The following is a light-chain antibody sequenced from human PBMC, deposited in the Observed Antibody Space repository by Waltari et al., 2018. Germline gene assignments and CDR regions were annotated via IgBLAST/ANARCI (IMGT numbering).Light chain of an antibody. J-gene: IGLJ7*01. CDR1: SSNIGNNY. CDR2: ENT. Sequence: QSVLTQSPSVSAAPGQRVTISCSGGSSNIGNNYVSWYRQFPGTAPKLLIYENTERPPGIPGRFSGSKSGTSATLDITGLQAGDEADYYCGTWDSSLSGAVFGGGTHLTVL. V-gene: IGLV1-51*02. CDR3: GTWDSSLSGAV.